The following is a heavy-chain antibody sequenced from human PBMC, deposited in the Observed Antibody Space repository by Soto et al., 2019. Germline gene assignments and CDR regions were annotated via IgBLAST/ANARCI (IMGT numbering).Heavy chain of an antibody. CDR3: ARDPWAADY. CDR2: FDPEDGGT. Sequence: ASVKVSGKVSGYTLTELSMHWVRQAPGKVLEWMVGFDPEDGGTIYXXKFQGRVXXTEDTSRDTAXMELSXLTSEDTAVYYCARDPWAADYWRQGTLVTGSS. V-gene: IGHV1-24*01. CDR1: GYTLTELS. J-gene: IGHJ4*02. D-gene: IGHD3-16*01.